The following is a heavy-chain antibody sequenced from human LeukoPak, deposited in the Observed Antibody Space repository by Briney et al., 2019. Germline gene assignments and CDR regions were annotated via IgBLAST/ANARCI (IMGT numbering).Heavy chain of an antibody. CDR2: IYYSGST. CDR3: ARGSSSGYSDY. J-gene: IGHJ4*02. V-gene: IGHV4-39*07. CDR1: GGSISSSSYY. Sequence: SETLSLTCTVSGGSISSSSYYWGWIRQPPGKGLEWIGSIYYSGSTYYNPSLKSRVTISVDTSKNQFSLKLSSVTAADTAVYYCARGSSSGYSDYWGQGTLVTVSS. D-gene: IGHD3-3*01.